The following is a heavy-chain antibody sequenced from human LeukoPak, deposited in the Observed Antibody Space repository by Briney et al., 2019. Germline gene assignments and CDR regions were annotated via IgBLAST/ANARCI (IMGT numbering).Heavy chain of an antibody. V-gene: IGHV4-59*01. CDR3: ARGVRGSSWYRYDY. Sequence: SETLSLTCTVSGGSISSYYWSWIRQPPGKGLEWIGYIYYSGSTNYNPSLKSRVTISVDTSKNQFSLKLSSVTAADTAVYYCARGVRGSSWYRYDYWGQGTLVTVSS. D-gene: IGHD6-13*01. CDR2: IYYSGST. J-gene: IGHJ4*02. CDR1: GGSISSYY.